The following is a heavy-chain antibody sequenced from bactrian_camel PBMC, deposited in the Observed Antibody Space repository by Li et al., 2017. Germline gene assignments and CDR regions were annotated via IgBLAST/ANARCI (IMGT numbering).Heavy chain of an antibody. D-gene: IGHD2*01. CDR2: IDSDGYT. J-gene: IGHJ4*01. Sequence: QVQLVESGGGSVQSGGSLRLSCAASGYTYGSYCMGWFRQAPGKEREGIAAIDSDGYTSYADSVKGRFTISQDNAKNTLYLQMNSLKTEDTAVYSCAAGPWDSSCSYCRNRDYNYWGQGTQVTVS. V-gene: IGHV3S55*01. CDR1: GYTYGSYC. CDR3: AAGPWDSSCSYCRNRDYNY.